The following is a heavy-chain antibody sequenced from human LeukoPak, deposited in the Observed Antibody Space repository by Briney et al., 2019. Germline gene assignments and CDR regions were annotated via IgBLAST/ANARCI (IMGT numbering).Heavy chain of an antibody. CDR2: IYSSGST. D-gene: IGHD3-22*01. CDR3: ARQAYDTGYDAFDV. J-gene: IGHJ3*01. V-gene: IGHV4-4*07. Sequence: PSETLSLTCTVSGSISGYYWSWIRQPAGKGLEWIGRIYSSGSTNYNPSLKSRVTMSVDTSKNQFSLKLSSVTAADTAVYYCARQAYDTGYDAFDVWGQGTMVTVSS. CDR1: GSISGYY.